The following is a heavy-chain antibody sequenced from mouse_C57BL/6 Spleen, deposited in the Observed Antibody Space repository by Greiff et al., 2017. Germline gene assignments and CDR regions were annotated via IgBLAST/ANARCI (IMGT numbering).Heavy chain of an antibody. J-gene: IGHJ3*01. D-gene: IGHD2-1*01. CDR3: AREGYGNYLAWFAY. CDR2: INPYNGGT. V-gene: IGHV1-19*01. CDR1: GYTFTDYY. Sequence: EVQLQQSGPVLVKPGASVKMSCKASGYTFTDYYMNWVKQSHGKSLEWIGVINPYNGGTSYNQKFKGKATLTVDKSSSTAYMELNSLTSEDSAVYYGAREGYGNYLAWFAYWGQGTLVTVSA.